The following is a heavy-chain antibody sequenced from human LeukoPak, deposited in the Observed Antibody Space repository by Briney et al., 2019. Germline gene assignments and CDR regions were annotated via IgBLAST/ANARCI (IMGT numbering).Heavy chain of an antibody. V-gene: IGHV4-4*07. CDR3: ARVSLVRGAPDYYFDY. CDR2: IYTSGST. J-gene: IGHJ4*02. D-gene: IGHD3-10*01. CDR1: GDSLSNYY. Sequence: SETLSLTCTVSGDSLSNYYWSWLRQPAGKGLEWVGRIYTSGSTNYNPSLKSRVTMSVDTSKNQFSLKLSSVTAADTAVCYCARVSLVRGAPDYYFDYWGQGTLVTVSS.